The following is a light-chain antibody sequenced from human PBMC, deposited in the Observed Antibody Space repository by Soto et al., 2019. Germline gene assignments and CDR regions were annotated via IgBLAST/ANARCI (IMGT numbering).Light chain of an antibody. Sequence: QSALTQPASVSGSPGQSITISCTGTTSDVGGYNFVSWYQHHPGKAPKLMIYNDFDRPSGVSNRFSGSKSGNTASLTISGLESEYEAHYYCSTYTRGRLVFGGGTKVTVL. CDR1: TSDVGGYNF. CDR2: NDF. V-gene: IGLV2-14*03. CDR3: STYTRGRLV. J-gene: IGLJ2*01.